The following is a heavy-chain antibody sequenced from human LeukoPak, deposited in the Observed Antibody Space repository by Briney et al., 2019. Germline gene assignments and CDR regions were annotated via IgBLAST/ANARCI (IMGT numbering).Heavy chain of an antibody. D-gene: IGHD6-6*01. V-gene: IGHV4-59*12. Sequence: SETLSLTCTVSGGSISNYYWSWIRQPPGKGLEWIGYIYNSGRTNYNPSLKSRVTISVDTSKNQFSLRLSSVTAADTAVYYCARGAMYSSSLGYWGQGTLVTVSS. CDR2: IYNSGRT. CDR3: ARGAMYSSSLGY. CDR1: GGSISNYY. J-gene: IGHJ4*02.